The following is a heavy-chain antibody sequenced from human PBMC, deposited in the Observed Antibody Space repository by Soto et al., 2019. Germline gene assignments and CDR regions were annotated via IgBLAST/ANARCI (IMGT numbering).Heavy chain of an antibody. D-gene: IGHD6-13*01. J-gene: IGHJ4*02. Sequence: PGGSLRLSCAASEFSIDDYAMSWVRKAPGKGLEWVSSITYTGVSTYYADSVKGRFTISRDNSRDTLFLQMNSLRAEDTAIYYCAKSSVWYPYFDSWGQGTLVTVSS. V-gene: IGHV3-23*01. CDR1: EFSIDDYA. CDR2: ITYTGVST. CDR3: AKSSVWYPYFDS.